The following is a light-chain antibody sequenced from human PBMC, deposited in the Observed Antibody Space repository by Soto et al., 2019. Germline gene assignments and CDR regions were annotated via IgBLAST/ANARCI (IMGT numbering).Light chain of an antibody. J-gene: IGLJ3*02. Sequence: QSALTQPPSASGSPGQSVAISCTGTSSDVGGYNSVSWYQQHPGKAPKPMIYEVSTRPSGVPDRFSGSKSGNTASLTVSGLQAEDEADYYCSSYAGSNNLVFGGGTKLTVL. CDR2: EVS. CDR1: SSDVGGYNS. V-gene: IGLV2-8*01. CDR3: SSYAGSNNLV.